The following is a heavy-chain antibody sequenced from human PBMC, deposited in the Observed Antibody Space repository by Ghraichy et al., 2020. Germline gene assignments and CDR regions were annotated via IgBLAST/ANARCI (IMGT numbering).Heavy chain of an antibody. CDR3: ARDPRRSHIVVVSKYYYGMDV. D-gene: IGHD2-21*01. J-gene: IGHJ6*02. CDR1: GGTFSSYA. CDR2: IIPIFGTA. Sequence: SEKVSCKASGGTFSSYAISWVRQAPGQGLEWMGGIIPIFGTANYAQKFQGRVTITADESTSTAYMELSSLRSEDTAVYYCARDPRRSHIVVVSKYYYGMDVWGQGTTVTVSS. V-gene: IGHV1-69*13.